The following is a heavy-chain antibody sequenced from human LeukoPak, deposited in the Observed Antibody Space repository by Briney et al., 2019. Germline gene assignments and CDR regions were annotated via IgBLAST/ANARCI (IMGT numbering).Heavy chain of an antibody. D-gene: IGHD3-22*01. CDR1: GYTFTSYG. CDR2: IGAYNGNT. J-gene: IGHJ6*02. Sequence: GASVKVSCKASGYTFTSYGISWVRQAPGQGLEWMGWIGAYNGNTNYAQKFQGRVTITADESTSTAYMELSSLRSEDTAVYYCASLDYYDSSGYYRGWYYYGMDVWGQGTTVTVSS. CDR3: ASLDYYDSSGYYRGWYYYGMDV. V-gene: IGHV1-18*01.